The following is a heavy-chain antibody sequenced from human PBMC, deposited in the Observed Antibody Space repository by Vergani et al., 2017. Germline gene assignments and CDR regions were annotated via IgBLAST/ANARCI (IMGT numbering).Heavy chain of an antibody. J-gene: IGHJ4*02. D-gene: IGHD6-13*01. CDR2: IIPIFGTA. CDR3: ARADQEEIAAAGILYYFDY. Sequence: QVQLVQSGAEVKKPGSSVKVSCKASGGTFSGYAISWVRQAPGQGLEWMGGIIPIFGTANYAQKFQGRVTITADESTSTAYLQWSSLKASDTAMYYCARADQEEIAAAGILYYFDYWGQGTLVTVSS. V-gene: IGHV1-69*01. CDR1: GGTFSGYA.